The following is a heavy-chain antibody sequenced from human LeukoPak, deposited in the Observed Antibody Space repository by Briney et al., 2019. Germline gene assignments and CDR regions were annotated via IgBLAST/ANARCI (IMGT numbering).Heavy chain of an antibody. CDR1: GFTFSSYA. J-gene: IGHJ4*02. Sequence: PGGSLRLSCAASGFTFSSYAMTWVRQAPGKGLEWVSSITGSGSSTYYADSVKGRFTISRDNSKNTLYLQMNSLRAEDTAVYYCARDPTTRSNRAQFYSDYWGQGTLVIVSS. V-gene: IGHV3-23*01. CDR2: ITGSGSST. D-gene: IGHD4-17*01. CDR3: ARDPTTRSNRAQFYSDY.